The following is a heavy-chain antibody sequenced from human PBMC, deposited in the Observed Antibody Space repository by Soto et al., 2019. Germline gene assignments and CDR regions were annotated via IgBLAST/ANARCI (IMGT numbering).Heavy chain of an antibody. J-gene: IGHJ4*02. Sequence: ASVKVSCKASGYTFTSYYMHWVRQAPGQGLEWMGIINPSGGSTSYAQKFQGRVTMTRNTSISTAYMELSSLRSEDTAVYYCARPDDYGDHFDYWGQGTLVTVSS. V-gene: IGHV1-46*01. D-gene: IGHD4-17*01. CDR3: ARPDDYGDHFDY. CDR1: GYTFTSYY. CDR2: INPSGGST.